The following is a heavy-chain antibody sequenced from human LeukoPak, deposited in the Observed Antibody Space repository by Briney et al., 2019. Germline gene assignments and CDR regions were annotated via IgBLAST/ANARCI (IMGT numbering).Heavy chain of an antibody. V-gene: IGHV1-46*01. J-gene: IGHJ4*02. Sequence: ASVKVSCKASGYTFTSYYMHWVRQAPGQGLEWMGIINPSGGSTTYAQKFQGRVTMTRDTSTSTVYMELSSMRSEDTAVYYCARMGYSGDWYRNIDYWGQGTLVTVSS. CDR3: ARMGYSGDWYRNIDY. CDR1: GYTFTSYY. CDR2: INPSGGST. D-gene: IGHD1-26*01.